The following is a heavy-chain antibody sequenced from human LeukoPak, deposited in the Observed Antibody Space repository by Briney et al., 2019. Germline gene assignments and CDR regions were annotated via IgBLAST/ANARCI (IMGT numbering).Heavy chain of an antibody. CDR3: ARNIVVVPAAIYSRYYYYGMDV. CDR2: INPNSGGT. Sequence: ASVKDSCKASGYTFTGYYMHWVRQAPGQGLEWMGWINPNSGGTNYAQKFQGRVTMTRDTSISTAYMELSRLRSDDTAVYYCARNIVVVPAAIYSRYYYYGMDVWGQGTTVTVSS. D-gene: IGHD2-2*01. V-gene: IGHV1-2*02. CDR1: GYTFTGYY. J-gene: IGHJ6*02.